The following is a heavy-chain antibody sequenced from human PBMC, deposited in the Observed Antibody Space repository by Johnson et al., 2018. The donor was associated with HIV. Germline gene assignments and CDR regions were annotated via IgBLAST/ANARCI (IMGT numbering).Heavy chain of an antibody. CDR2: ISYDGSNK. V-gene: IGHV3-30*03. J-gene: IGHJ3*02. CDR1: GFTFNRYG. CDR3: ARASDSYCSADCYGDGFQI. D-gene: IGHD2-21*02. Sequence: QVQLVESGGGVVQPGRSLRVSCAASGFTFNRYGMHWVRQAPGKGLEWVALISYDGSNKLYADCVKGRFTLSRDNAKNTLFLQMNSLRAEDTAVYYCARASDSYCSADCYGDGFQISDQGTKVIVSS.